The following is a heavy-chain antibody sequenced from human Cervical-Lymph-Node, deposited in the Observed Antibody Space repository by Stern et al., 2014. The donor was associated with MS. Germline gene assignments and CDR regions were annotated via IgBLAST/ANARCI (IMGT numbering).Heavy chain of an antibody. CDR1: GGSITRGGDY. Sequence: QVQLQESGPGLVKPSQTLSLTCTVSGGSITRGGDYWSWVRQRPGKGLEWVGYIIYSGSSYYNPSLKSRVTISVDTSKNQFSLRLPSVTAADTAVYYCARFSLFGEYYFDSWGQGTLVTVSS. J-gene: IGHJ4*02. CDR2: IIYSGSS. CDR3: ARFSLFGEYYFDS. D-gene: IGHD3-10*01. V-gene: IGHV4-31*02.